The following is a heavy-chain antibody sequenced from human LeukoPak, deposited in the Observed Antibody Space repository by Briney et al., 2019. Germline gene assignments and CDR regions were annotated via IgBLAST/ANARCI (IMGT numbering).Heavy chain of an antibody. CDR1: GDSISSSSYY. CDR2: IYYSGST. Sequence: PSETLSLTCTVSGDSISSSSYYWGWIRQPPGKGLEWIGSIYYSGSTYYNPSLKSRVTISVDTSKNQFSLKLSSVTAADTAVYYCASAPDSMTTVFDPWGQGTLVTVSS. D-gene: IGHD4-17*01. V-gene: IGHV4-39*01. CDR3: ASAPDSMTTVFDP. J-gene: IGHJ5*02.